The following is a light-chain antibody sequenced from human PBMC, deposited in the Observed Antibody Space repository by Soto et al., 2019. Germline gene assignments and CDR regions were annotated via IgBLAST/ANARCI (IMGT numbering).Light chain of an antibody. CDR3: CSSSSSSTKV. V-gene: IGLV2-14*01. CDR2: EVN. CDR1: TRDIGGYNY. J-gene: IGLJ1*01. Sequence: QSALTQPASVAGSPGQSITISCTGSTRDIGGYNYVSWYEQHPGKAPKLIIYEVNNRPSGISNRFSGSKSGNTASLNISGLQAEDEADYYCCSSSSSSTKVFGTGTKLTVL.